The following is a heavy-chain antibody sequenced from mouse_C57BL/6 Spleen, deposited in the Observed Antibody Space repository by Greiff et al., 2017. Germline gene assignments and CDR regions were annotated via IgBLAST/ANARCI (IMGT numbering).Heavy chain of an antibody. D-gene: IGHD2-4*01. CDR3: ARVDYGYAMDY. CDR1: GYSITSGYY. Sequence: EVKLVESGPGLVKPSQSLSLTCSVTGYSITSGYYWNWIRQFPGNKLEWMGYISYDGSNNYNPSLKNRISITRDTSKNQFFLKLNSVTTEDTATDYCARVDYGYAMDYWGQGTSVTVSS. CDR2: ISYDGSN. V-gene: IGHV3-6*01. J-gene: IGHJ4*01.